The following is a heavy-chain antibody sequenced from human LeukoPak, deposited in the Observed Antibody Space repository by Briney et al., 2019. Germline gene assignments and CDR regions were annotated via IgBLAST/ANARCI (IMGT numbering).Heavy chain of an antibody. V-gene: IGHV3-20*04. CDR3: ARKFSYSSSAYNPHYFDF. J-gene: IGHJ4*02. CDR1: GFTFDDYG. D-gene: IGHD6-6*01. Sequence: GGSLRLSCAASGFTFDDYGMTWVRQAPGKGLEWVSGINWNGGSTAYADSVRGRFTISGDDAKNSLYLQMNSLRVEDTAVYYCARKFSYSSSAYNPHYFDFWGQGIQVTVAS. CDR2: INWNGGST.